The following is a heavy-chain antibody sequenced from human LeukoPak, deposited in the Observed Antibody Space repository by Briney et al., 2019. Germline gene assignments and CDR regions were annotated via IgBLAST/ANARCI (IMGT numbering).Heavy chain of an antibody. J-gene: IGHJ4*02. CDR1: GFTVSSNY. V-gene: IGHV3-53*01. Sequence: TGGSLILSCAVSGFTVSSNYMSWVRQAPGKGLEWVSVLYSGGSSYYADSVKGRFAISRDNSENTLYLQMNSLRADDTAIYYCAIKVAVAASFDYWGQGTLVTVSS. CDR2: LYSGGSS. CDR3: AIKVAVAASFDY. D-gene: IGHD6-19*01.